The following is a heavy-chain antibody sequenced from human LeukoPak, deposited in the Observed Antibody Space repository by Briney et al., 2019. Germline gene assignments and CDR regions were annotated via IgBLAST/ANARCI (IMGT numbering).Heavy chain of an antibody. CDR3: AREYPYCGGDCYSWFDP. CDR2: IYSGGST. V-gene: IGHV3-66*01. CDR1: GFTVSSNY. J-gene: IGHJ5*02. D-gene: IGHD2-21*02. Sequence: PGGSLRLSCAASGFTVSSNYMSWVRQAPGKGLEWVSVIYSGGSTYYADSVKGRFTISRDNSKNTLYLQMNSLRAEDTAVYYCAREYPYCGGDCYSWFDPWGQGTLVTVSS.